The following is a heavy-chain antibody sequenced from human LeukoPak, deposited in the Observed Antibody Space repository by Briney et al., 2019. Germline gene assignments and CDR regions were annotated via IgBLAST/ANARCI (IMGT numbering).Heavy chain of an antibody. CDR3: AKAPYYYYGMDV. CDR2: ISYDGTNK. Sequence: GGSLRLSCAASGFTFSSYGMHWVRQAPGKGLEWVAVISYDGTNKYYADSVKGRFTISRDNSKSTLYLQMNSLRAEDTAVYYCAKAPYYYYGMDVWGQGTTVTVSS. CDR1: GFTFSSYG. J-gene: IGHJ6*02. V-gene: IGHV3-30*18.